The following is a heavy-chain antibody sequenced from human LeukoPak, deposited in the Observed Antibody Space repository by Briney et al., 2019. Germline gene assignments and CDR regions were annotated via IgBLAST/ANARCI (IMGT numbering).Heavy chain of an antibody. Sequence: GASVTVSCKASGYTFTDYYMHWVRQAPGQGLEWMGWINPNSGGTNYAQKFQGRVTMTRDTSISTAYMELSRLRSDDTAVYYCARVDDILTGYYKGAYYYYGMDVWGQGTTVTVSS. CDR2: INPNSGGT. V-gene: IGHV1-2*02. J-gene: IGHJ6*02. CDR3: ARVDDILTGYYKGAYYYYGMDV. CDR1: GYTFTDYY. D-gene: IGHD3-9*01.